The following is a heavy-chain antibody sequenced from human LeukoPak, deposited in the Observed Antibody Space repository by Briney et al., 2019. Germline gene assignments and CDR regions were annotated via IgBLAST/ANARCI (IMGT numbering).Heavy chain of an antibody. Sequence: GGSLRLSCAASGFTFSSYSMNWVRQAPGKGLEWVSVIYSGGNTYYADSVKGRFTISRDNSKNTLYLQMNSLRAEDAAVYHCARGLGGYFDLWGRGTLVTVSS. CDR1: GFTFSSYS. CDR3: ARGLGGYFDL. V-gene: IGHV3-66*01. J-gene: IGHJ2*01. D-gene: IGHD3-10*01. CDR2: IYSGGNT.